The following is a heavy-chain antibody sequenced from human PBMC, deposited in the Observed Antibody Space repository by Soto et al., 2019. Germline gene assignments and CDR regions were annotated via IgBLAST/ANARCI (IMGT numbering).Heavy chain of an antibody. D-gene: IGHD4-4*01. J-gene: IGHJ6*03. Sequence: GGSLRLSCAASGFTVSSNYMSWVRQAPGKGLEWVSVIYSGGSTYYADSVKGSITISRDNSKNTRYLQMNSLRAEDTAVYYCASGGLDSNSLYCYYYMDVWGKGTTVTVSS. CDR3: ASGGLDSNSLYCYYYMDV. V-gene: IGHV3-66*01. CDR2: IYSGGST. CDR1: GFTVSSNY.